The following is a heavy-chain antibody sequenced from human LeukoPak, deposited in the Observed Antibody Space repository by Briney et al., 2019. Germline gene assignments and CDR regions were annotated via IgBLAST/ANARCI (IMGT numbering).Heavy chain of an antibody. CDR2: ISSSSGTI. J-gene: IGHJ6*02. D-gene: IGHD2-2*01. Sequence: GGSLRLSCAASGFTFSSYSMNWVRQAPGKGLEWVSYISSSSGTIYYADSVKGRFTISRDNAKNSLYLQMNSLRAEDTAVYYCARSGYCSSTSCTDDYYYGMDVWGQGTTVTVSS. V-gene: IGHV3-48*01. CDR1: GFTFSSYS. CDR3: ARSGYCSSTSCTDDYYYGMDV.